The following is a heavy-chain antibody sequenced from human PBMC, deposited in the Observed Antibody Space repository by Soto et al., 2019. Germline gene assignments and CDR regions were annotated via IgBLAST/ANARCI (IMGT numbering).Heavy chain of an antibody. J-gene: IGHJ4*02. V-gene: IGHV3-53*05. CDR2: IYSGGST. Sequence: PGVSLRLSCAASGFTVSSNYMSWVRQAPGKGLEWVSVIYSGGSTYYADSVKGRFTISRDNSKNTLYLQMNSLRAEDTAVYYCAKDGADSVGDYYFDYWAQGTLVPVS. D-gene: IGHD3-10*01. CDR3: AKDGADSVGDYYFDY. CDR1: GFTVSSNY.